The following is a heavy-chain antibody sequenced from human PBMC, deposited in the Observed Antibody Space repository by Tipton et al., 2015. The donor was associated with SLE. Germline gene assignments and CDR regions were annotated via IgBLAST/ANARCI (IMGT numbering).Heavy chain of an antibody. Sequence: TLSLTCTVSGGSIRSGTFYWGWYRQAPGKGLEWIGSVYNSGSTFDNYNPSLQSRASIPVDTSKNQFSLKLTSVTAADTAVYYCATGGAAARPWYFDYWGQGTLVTVSS. CDR2: VYNSGST. CDR3: ATGGAAARPWYFDY. CDR1: GGSIRSGTFY. D-gene: IGHD6-6*01. J-gene: IGHJ4*02. V-gene: IGHV4-39*07.